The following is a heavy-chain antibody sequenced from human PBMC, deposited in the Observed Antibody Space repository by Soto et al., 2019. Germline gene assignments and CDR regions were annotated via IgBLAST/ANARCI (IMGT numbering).Heavy chain of an antibody. CDR1: GYSFIEYW. J-gene: IGHJ5*01. D-gene: IGHD2-8*01. CDR2: IYPSDSST. CDR3: ARQYRTSPYCYTKVGWFDS. V-gene: IGHV5-51*01. Sequence: GESLKISCTTPGYSFIEYWIVWVLQVPGEGLEWMGIIYPSDSSTKYSPSFQGQVTISADKSISTAYLQWSRLEASDTAIYYCARQYRTSPYCYTKVGWFDSWGQGTMVTGSS.